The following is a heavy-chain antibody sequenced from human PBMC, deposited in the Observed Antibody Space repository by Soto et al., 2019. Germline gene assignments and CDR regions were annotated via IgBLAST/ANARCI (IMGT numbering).Heavy chain of an antibody. V-gene: IGHV4-34*01. CDR3: ARTTPWAYYYYYYMDV. J-gene: IGHJ6*03. Sequence: SETLSLTCAVYGGSFSGYYWSWIRQPPGKGLEWIGEINHSGSTNYNPSLKSRVTISVDTSKNQFSLKLSSVTAADTVLYYCARTTPWAYYYYYYMDVWGKGTTVTVSS. CDR1: GGSFSGYY. CDR2: INHSGST. D-gene: IGHD7-27*01.